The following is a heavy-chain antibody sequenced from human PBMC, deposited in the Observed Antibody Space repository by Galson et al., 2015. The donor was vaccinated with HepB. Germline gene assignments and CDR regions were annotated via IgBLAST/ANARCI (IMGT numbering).Heavy chain of an antibody. V-gene: IGHV1-46*01. CDR2: INPSGGST. D-gene: IGHD5-24*01. Sequence: SVKVSCKASGYTFTSYYMHWVRQAPGQGLEWMGIINPSGGSTSYAQKFQGRVTMTRDTSTSTVYMELSSLRSEDTAVYYCARGMEMATTTYYYYGMDVWGQGTTVTVSS. CDR1: GYTFTSYY. J-gene: IGHJ6*02. CDR3: ARGMEMATTTYYYYGMDV.